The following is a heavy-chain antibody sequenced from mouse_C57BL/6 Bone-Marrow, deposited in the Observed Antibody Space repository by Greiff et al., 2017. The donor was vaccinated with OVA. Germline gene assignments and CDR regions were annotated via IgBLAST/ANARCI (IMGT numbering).Heavy chain of an antibody. CDR3: ARDGYYLYAMDY. J-gene: IGHJ4*01. V-gene: IGHV5-4*01. Sequence: EVKLQESGGGLVKPGGSLKLSCAASGFTFSSYAMSWVRQTPEKRLEWVATISDGGSYTYYPDNVKGRFTISRDNAKNNLYLQMSHLKSEDTAMYYCARDGYYLYAMDYWGQGTSVTVSS. CDR1: GFTFSSYA. CDR2: ISDGGSYT. D-gene: IGHD2-3*01.